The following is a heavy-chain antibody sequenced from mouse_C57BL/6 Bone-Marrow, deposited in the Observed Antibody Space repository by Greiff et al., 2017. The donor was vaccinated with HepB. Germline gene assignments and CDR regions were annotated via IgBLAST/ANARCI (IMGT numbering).Heavy chain of an antibody. CDR1: GYTFTSYT. CDR3: ARGVTTAWFAY. J-gene: IGHJ3*01. Sequence: VNVVESGAELARPGASVKMSCKASGYTFTSYTMHWVKQRPGQGLEWIGYINPSSGYTKYNQKFKDKATLTADKSSSTAYMQLSSLTSEDSAVYYCARGVTTAWFAYWGQGTLVTVSA. CDR2: INPSSGYT. D-gene: IGHD2-2*01. V-gene: IGHV1-4*01.